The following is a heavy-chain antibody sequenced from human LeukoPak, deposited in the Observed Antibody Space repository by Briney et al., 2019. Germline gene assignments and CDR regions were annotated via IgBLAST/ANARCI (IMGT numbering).Heavy chain of an antibody. CDR3: ARAHYFGSGSYFDY. J-gene: IGHJ4*02. D-gene: IGHD3-10*01. CDR1: GASIRSEGYY. V-gene: IGHV4-30-4*01. CDR2: TNYSGST. Sequence: SETLSLTCTVSGASIRSEGYYWSWIRQSPGKGLEWLGYTNYSGSTYYNPSLKSRVSISVDTSKNRFSLNLNSVTAADTAVYFCARAHYFGSGSYFDYWGQGTLVAVSS.